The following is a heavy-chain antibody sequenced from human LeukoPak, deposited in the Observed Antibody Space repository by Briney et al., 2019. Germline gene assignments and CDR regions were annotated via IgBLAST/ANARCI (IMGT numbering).Heavy chain of an antibody. CDR1: GFTFSSYW. J-gene: IGHJ4*02. CDR2: IEQHGSDK. V-gene: IGHV3-7*01. CDR3: ARDHDYRFDY. Sequence: GGSLRLSCAASGFTFSSYWMSWVRQAPGKGLEWVAKIEQHGSDKYHVDSVKGRFTISRDNAKNSLYLQMNSLRAEDTAVHYCARDHDYRFDYWGQGTLVTVSS. D-gene: IGHD4-11*01.